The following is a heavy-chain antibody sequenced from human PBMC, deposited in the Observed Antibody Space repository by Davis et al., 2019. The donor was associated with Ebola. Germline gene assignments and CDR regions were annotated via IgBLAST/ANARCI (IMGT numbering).Heavy chain of an antibody. D-gene: IGHD4-23*01. Sequence: GGFLRPSCPASGFTFISYSMNWVRQAPGKGLEWVSSISSSSSTIYYADSVKGRFTISRDNAKNSLYLQMNSLRDEDTAVYYCARAGYGGNPEGFDYWGQGTLVTVSS. CDR3: ARAGYGGNPEGFDY. CDR2: ISSSSSTI. CDR1: GFTFISYS. V-gene: IGHV3-48*02. J-gene: IGHJ4*02.